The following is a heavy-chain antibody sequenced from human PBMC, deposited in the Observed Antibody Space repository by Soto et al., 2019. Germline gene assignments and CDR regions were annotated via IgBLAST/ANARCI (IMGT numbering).Heavy chain of an antibody. Sequence: GESLKISCKGSGYRFTRNWITWVRQMPGKGLEWMGRIDPRDSSTDYSPSFQGHVTISADKSIGTAYLRWGSLKASDSAIYFCARGHGWVDYWGQGTLVTVSS. J-gene: IGHJ4*02. CDR1: GYRFTRNW. CDR3: ARGHGWVDY. D-gene: IGHD6-19*01. CDR2: IDPRDSST. V-gene: IGHV5-10-1*01.